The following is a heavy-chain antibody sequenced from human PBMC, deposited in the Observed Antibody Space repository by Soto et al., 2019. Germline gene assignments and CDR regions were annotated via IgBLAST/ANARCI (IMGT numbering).Heavy chain of an antibody. V-gene: IGHV4-34*01. CDR3: ARGDILIGSRNWFDP. D-gene: IGHD3-9*01. CDR2: INHIGIT. J-gene: IGHJ5*02. CDR1: GGSFINHY. Sequence: SETLSLTCAVYGGSFINHYWSWIRQPPGKGLEWIGEINHIGITNYNPSLKSRVTLSVDTFKKQFSLKLSSVAAADTAVYYCARGDILIGSRNWFDPWGQGTLVTVSS.